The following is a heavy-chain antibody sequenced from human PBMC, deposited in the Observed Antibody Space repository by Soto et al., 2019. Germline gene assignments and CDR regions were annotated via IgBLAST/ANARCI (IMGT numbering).Heavy chain of an antibody. CDR1: GYTFTGYY. Sequence: GASVKVSCKASGYTFTGYYMHWVRQAPGQGLEWMGWINPNSGGTNYAQKFQGRVTITRDTSISTAYMELSRLISDDTAVYYCARERCSGGSCYPEYYYYYGMDVWGQGTTVTVSS. CDR2: INPNSGGT. CDR3: ARERCSGGSCYPEYYYYYGMDV. D-gene: IGHD2-15*01. V-gene: IGHV1-2*02. J-gene: IGHJ6*02.